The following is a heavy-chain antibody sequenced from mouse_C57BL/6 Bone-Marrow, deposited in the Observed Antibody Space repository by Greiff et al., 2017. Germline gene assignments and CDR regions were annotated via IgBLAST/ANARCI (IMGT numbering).Heavy chain of an antibody. CDR2: IDPETGGT. CDR3: TRPYDGYYWNYFDY. Sequence: QVQLQQSGAELVRPGASVTLSCKASGYTFTDYEMHWVKQTPVHGLEWIGAIDPETGGTAYNQKFKGKAILTADKSSSTAYMERRSLTSEDSAVYYCTRPYDGYYWNYFDYWGQGTTLTVSS. J-gene: IGHJ2*01. CDR1: GYTFTDYE. V-gene: IGHV1-15*01. D-gene: IGHD2-3*01.